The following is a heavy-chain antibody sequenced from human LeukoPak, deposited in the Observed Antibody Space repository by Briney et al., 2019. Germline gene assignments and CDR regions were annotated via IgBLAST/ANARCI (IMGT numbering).Heavy chain of an antibody. CDR1: GGSISSSSYY. CDR2: IYYSGST. CDR3: ARERQWGANCSGGSCYSDY. V-gene: IGHV4-39*07. Sequence: RTSETLSLTCTVSGGSISSSSYYWGWIRQPPGKGLEWIGSIYYSGSTYYNPSLKSRVTISVDTSKNQFSLKLSSVTAADTAVYYCARERQWGANCSGGSCYSDYWGQGTLVTVSS. J-gene: IGHJ4*02. D-gene: IGHD2-15*01.